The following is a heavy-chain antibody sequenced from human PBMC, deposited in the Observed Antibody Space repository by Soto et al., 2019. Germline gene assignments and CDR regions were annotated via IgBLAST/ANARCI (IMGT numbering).Heavy chain of an antibody. V-gene: IGHV3-23*01. CDR1: GFTFSSYA. J-gene: IGHJ4*02. CDR3: AKGDFWSGYFDY. D-gene: IGHD3-3*01. Sequence: GGTLRLSCAASGFTFSSYAMSWVRQAPGKGLEWVSAISGSGGSTYYADSVKGRFTISRDNSKNTLYLQMNSLRAEDTAVYYCAKGDFWSGYFDYWGQGTLVTVSS. CDR2: ISGSGGST.